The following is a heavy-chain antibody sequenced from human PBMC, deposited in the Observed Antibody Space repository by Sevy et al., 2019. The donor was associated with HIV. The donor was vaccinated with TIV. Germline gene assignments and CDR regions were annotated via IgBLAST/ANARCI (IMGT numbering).Heavy chain of an antibody. D-gene: IGHD2-8*01. CDR1: GFTFSSYS. Sequence: GGSLRLSCAASGFTFSSYSMNWVRQAPGKGLEWVSYISSSSSTIYYANSVKGRFTISRDNAKNSLYLQMNSLRDEDTAVYYFARDEYCTNGVCYHYYYYGMDVWGQGTTVTVSS. CDR2: ISSSSSTI. V-gene: IGHV3-48*02. J-gene: IGHJ6*02. CDR3: ARDEYCTNGVCYHYYYYGMDV.